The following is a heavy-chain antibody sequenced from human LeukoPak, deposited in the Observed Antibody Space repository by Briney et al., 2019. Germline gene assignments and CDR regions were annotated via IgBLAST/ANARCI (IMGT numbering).Heavy chain of an antibody. CDR3: ARAYYDILTGSLDY. CDR2: INHHIGGT. CDR1: GYPFTGYY. V-gene: IGHV1-2*02. D-gene: IGHD3-9*01. Sequence: ASLKVSFKASGYPFTGYYLHWVGPAPRQRLEWMGWINHHIGGTKFAQKFQGRVTMTRDPSTSTVYMEVRRPSSGVAAVYYCARAYYDILTGSLDYWGQGTLVTVSS. J-gene: IGHJ4*02.